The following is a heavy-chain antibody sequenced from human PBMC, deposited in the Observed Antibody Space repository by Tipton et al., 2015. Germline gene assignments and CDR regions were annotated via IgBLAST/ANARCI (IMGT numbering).Heavy chain of an antibody. CDR1: GGSISSSFYY. CDR3: ASRRSSGYYW. D-gene: IGHD3-22*01. J-gene: IGHJ4*02. V-gene: IGHV4-39*01. CDR2: IYYSGST. Sequence: TLSLTCTVSGGSISSSFYYWGWIRQPPGKGLEWIGSIYYSGSTYFNPSLKSRVTISVDTSKNQFSLKLSSVTAADTAVYYCASRRSSGYYWWGQGTLVTVSS.